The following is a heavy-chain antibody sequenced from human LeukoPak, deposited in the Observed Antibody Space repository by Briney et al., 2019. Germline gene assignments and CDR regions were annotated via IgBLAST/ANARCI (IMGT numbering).Heavy chain of an antibody. CDR1: GGTFSSYT. V-gene: IGHV1-69*02. CDR3: ARVPCSSTCCYRYYYYMDV. D-gene: IGHD2-2*01. J-gene: IGHJ6*03. CDR2: IIPILGIA. Sequence: SVKVSCKASGGTFSSYTISWVRQAPGQGLEWMGRIIPILGIANYAQKFQGRVTITADKSTSTAYMELSSLRSEDTAVYYCARVPCSSTCCYRYYYYMDVWGKRTTVTVSS.